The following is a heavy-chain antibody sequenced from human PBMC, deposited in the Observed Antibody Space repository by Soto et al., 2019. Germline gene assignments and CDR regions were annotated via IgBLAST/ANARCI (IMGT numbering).Heavy chain of an antibody. Sequence: ASVKVSCKASGYMFSDYYIYWVRQAPGHGLEWVGWINPRTCLTNYAQKVQVRVTMTRDTSTDTVYLELSGLRSDDTSVYYCARELRSLASPLDFWGQGTLVTVSS. CDR3: ARELRSLASPLDF. D-gene: IGHD1-26*01. V-gene: IGHV1-2*02. CDR2: INPRTCLT. CDR1: GYMFSDYY. J-gene: IGHJ4*02.